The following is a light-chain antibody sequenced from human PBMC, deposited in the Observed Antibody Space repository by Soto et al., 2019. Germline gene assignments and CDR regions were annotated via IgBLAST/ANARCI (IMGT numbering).Light chain of an antibody. CDR3: TSYTTRRLYV. J-gene: IGLJ1*01. Sequence: QSVLTQPASVSGSPGQSINISCTGTSSDVGAYEYVSWYQQHPGKAPKLLIYDVSNRPSGVSTRFSGSKSGNTASLTISGLQAEDEDDYYCTSYTTRRLYVFGSGTKVTVL. V-gene: IGLV2-14*03. CDR2: DVS. CDR1: SSDVGAYEY.